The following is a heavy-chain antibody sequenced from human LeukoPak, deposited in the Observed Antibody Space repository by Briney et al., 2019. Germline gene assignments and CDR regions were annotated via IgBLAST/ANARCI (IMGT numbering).Heavy chain of an antibody. D-gene: IGHD6-13*01. CDR1: GFVFSNNW. J-gene: IGHJ4*02. Sequence: GGSLRLSCAASGFVFSNNWMYWVRQAPGRGLVWVSRINSDGSSIAYADSVKGRFTISRDNAKNTLFLQMNSLTVEDTAMYYCAKDLSWGATDYWGQGTLVTVSS. V-gene: IGHV3-74*01. CDR2: INSDGSSI. CDR3: AKDLSWGATDY.